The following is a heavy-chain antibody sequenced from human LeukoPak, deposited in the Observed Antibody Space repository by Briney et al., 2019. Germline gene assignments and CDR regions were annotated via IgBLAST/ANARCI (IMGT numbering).Heavy chain of an antibody. CDR1: GGSISSGGYS. CDR2: IYHSGST. D-gene: IGHD5-24*01. J-gene: IGHJ4*02. Sequence: SQTLSLTCAVSGGSISSGGYSWSWIRQPPGKGLEWIGYIYHSGSTYYNLSLKSRVTISVDRSKNQFSLKLSSVTAADTAVYYCARDVGWLQLIDYWGQGTLVTVSS. V-gene: IGHV4-30-2*01. CDR3: ARDVGWLQLIDY.